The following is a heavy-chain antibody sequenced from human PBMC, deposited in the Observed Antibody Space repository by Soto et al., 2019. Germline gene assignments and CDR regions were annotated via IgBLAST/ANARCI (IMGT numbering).Heavy chain of an antibody. CDR2: IYYNGNT. Sequence: SETLSLTCTVSGASITSGGYYWMWIRQHPGKGLEWIGYIYYNGNTYYNPSLKSRITISGDTSKRQFSLKLSSMTAADTAVYYCATIAPINDGASFDYWGPGTLVTVYS. D-gene: IGHD2-8*01. CDR3: ATIAPINDGASFDY. V-gene: IGHV4-31*02. J-gene: IGHJ4*02. CDR1: GASITSGGYY.